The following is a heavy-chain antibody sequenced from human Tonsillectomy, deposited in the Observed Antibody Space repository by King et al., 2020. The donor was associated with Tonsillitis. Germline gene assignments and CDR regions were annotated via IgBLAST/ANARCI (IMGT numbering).Heavy chain of an antibody. J-gene: IGHJ6*02. V-gene: IGHV3-11*06. CDR2: ISSSSSYT. CDR1: GFTFSDYY. D-gene: IGHD3-22*01. Sequence: VQLVESGGGLVKPGGSLRLSCAASGFTFSDYYMSWIRQAPGKGLEGVSYISSSSSYTNYADSVKGRFTISRDNAKNSLYLQMNSLRAEDTAVYYCARSDSSGYYPYYYYGMDVWGQGTTVTVSS. CDR3: ARSDSSGYYPYYYYGMDV.